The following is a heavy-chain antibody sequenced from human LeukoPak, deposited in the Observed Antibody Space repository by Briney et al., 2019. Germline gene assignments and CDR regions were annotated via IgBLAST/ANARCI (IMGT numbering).Heavy chain of an antibody. J-gene: IGHJ3*02. V-gene: IGHV4-39*07. CDR3: ASETAVLLWFGASQHAFDI. CDR2: IYYSGST. Sequence: WVRQPPGKGLEWIGSIYYSGSTYYNPSLKSRVTISVDTSKNQFSLKLSSVTAADTAVYYCASETAVLLWFGASQHAFDIWGQGTMVTVSS. D-gene: IGHD3-10*01.